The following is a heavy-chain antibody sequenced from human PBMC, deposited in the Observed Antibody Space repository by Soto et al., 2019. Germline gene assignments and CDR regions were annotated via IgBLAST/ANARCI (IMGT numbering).Heavy chain of an antibody. V-gene: IGHV1-2*02. J-gene: IGHJ4*02. D-gene: IGHD6-19*01. CDR1: GYTCTGYY. CDR2: INPNSGGT. CDR3: ARESSSGWSYYFDY. Sequence: GASVKVSCKASGYTCTGYYMHWVLQAPGQGLEWMGWINPNSGGTNYAQKFQGRVTMTRDTSISTAYMELSRLRSDDTAVYYCARESSSGWSYYFDYWGQGTLVTVSS.